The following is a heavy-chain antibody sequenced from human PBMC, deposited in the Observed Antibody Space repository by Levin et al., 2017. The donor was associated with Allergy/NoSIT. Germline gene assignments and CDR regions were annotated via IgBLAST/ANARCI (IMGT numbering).Heavy chain of an antibody. CDR2: INPNSGGT. CDR1: GYTFTGYY. D-gene: IGHD1-7*01. CDR3: ARDRREYNWNYGEDAFDI. V-gene: IGHV1-2*06. Sequence: GESLKISCKASGYTFTGYYMHWVRQAPGQGLEWMGRINPNSGGTNYAQKFQGRVTMTRDTSISTAYMELSRLRSDDTAVYYCARDRREYNWNYGEDAFDIWGQGTMVTVSS. J-gene: IGHJ3*02.